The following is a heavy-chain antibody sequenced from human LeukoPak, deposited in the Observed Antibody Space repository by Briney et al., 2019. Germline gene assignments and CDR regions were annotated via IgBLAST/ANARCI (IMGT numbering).Heavy chain of an antibody. D-gene: IGHD5/OR15-5a*01. J-gene: IGHJ4*02. CDR2: IKKDGSEK. CDR3: GRVDESSVYRPTEY. V-gene: IGHV3-7*01. Sequence: GGSLRLSCAASGFSLSNYWMTWVRQAPGKGLEWVASIKKDGSEKKYVGSVQGRFTISRDNAKNSLYLEMNSLRAEDTAVYYSGRVDESSVYRPTEYWGQGTLVTVST. CDR1: GFSLSNYW.